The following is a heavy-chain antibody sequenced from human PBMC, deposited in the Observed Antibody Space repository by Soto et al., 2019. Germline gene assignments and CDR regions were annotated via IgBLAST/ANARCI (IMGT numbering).Heavy chain of an antibody. D-gene: IGHD2-2*01. CDR3: ARDVAMPGESDRFDQ. CDR1: GGSITTNDC. J-gene: IGHJ4*01. Sequence: PSETLSLTCTVAGGSITTNDCWSCGRQPPGKGLEWIGEIYHTGLTNYNASLKSRVTMSVDGSKNQFSLMLTSVTAADTAIYYCARDVAMPGESDRFDQWSQGTLVTV. V-gene: IGHV4-4*02. CDR2: IYHTGLT.